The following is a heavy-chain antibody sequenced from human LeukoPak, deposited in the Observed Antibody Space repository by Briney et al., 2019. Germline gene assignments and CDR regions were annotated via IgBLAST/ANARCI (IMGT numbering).Heavy chain of an antibody. CDR3: AKDREPTIAAAATYDY. D-gene: IGHD6-13*01. CDR1: GFTFSSYG. CDR2: IWYDGSNK. Sequence: GGSLRLSCAASGFTFSSYGMHWVRQAPGKGLEWVAVIWYDGSNKYYADSVKGRFTISRDNSKNTLYLRMNSLRAEDTAVYYCAKDREPTIAAAATYDYWGEGTLVTVSS. V-gene: IGHV3-33*06. J-gene: IGHJ4*02.